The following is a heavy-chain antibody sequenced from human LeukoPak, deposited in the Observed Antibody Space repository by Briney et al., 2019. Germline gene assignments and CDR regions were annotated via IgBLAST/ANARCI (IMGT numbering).Heavy chain of an antibody. Sequence: SETLSLTCTVSGGSISSYYWCWIRQPPGKGLEWIGYIYYSGSTNYNPSLKSRVTISVDTSKNQFSLKLSSVTAADTAVYYCARVQYNSSGWPYFDYWGQGTLVTVSS. J-gene: IGHJ4*02. CDR2: IYYSGST. D-gene: IGHD6-19*01. V-gene: IGHV4-59*01. CDR1: GGSISSYY. CDR3: ARVQYNSSGWPYFDY.